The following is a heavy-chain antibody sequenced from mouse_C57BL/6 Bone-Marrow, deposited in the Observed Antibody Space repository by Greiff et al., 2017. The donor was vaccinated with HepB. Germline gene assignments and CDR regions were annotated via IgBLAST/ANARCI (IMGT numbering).Heavy chain of an antibody. CDR1: GYSITSGYD. CDR3: ARVSYYREYFDV. D-gene: IGHD2-12*01. V-gene: IGHV3-1*01. J-gene: IGHJ1*03. CDR2: ISYSGST. Sequence: VQLKESGPGMVKPSQSLSLTCTVTGYSITSGYDWHWIRHFPGNKLEWMGYISYSGSTNYNPSLKSRISITHDTSKNHFFLKLNSVTTEDTATYYCARVSYYREYFDVWGTGTTVTVSS.